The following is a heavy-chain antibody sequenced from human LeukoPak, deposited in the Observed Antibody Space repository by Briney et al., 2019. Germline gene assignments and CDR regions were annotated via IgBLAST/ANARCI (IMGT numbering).Heavy chain of an antibody. CDR3: ARDRYISNWHFDY. CDR1: GGSISSGGYY. V-gene: IGHV4-30-2*01. D-gene: IGHD6-13*01. J-gene: IGHJ4*02. CDR2: IFHSGTT. Sequence: SQTLSLTCTVSGGSISSGGYYWSWIRQPPGKGLEWIGEIFHSGTTNYNPSLESRVTISVDKSKNQFSLRLTSVTAADTAVYCCARDRYISNWHFDYWGQGTLVTVSS.